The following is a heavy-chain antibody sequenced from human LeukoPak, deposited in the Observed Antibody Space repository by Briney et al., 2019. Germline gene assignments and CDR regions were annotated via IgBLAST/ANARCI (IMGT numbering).Heavy chain of an antibody. CDR1: GGSISSGGYY. V-gene: IGHV4-30-2*01. D-gene: IGHD6-13*01. Sequence: SETLSLTCTVSGGSISSGGYYWSWIRQPPGKGLEWIGYIYHSGSTYYNPSLKSRVTISVDRSKNQFSLKLSSVTAADTAVYYCARGFGEDPGIAAAEDYWGQGTLVTVSS. CDR2: IYHSGST. J-gene: IGHJ4*02. CDR3: ARGFGEDPGIAAAEDY.